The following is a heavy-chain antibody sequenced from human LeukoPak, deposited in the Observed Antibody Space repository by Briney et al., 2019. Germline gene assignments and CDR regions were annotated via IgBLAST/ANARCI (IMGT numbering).Heavy chain of an antibody. CDR3: ATDMGYLLPSGETETRGAFDI. J-gene: IGHJ3*02. V-gene: IGHV4-4*07. CDR1: GGSIREYF. CDR2: IYESGSF. D-gene: IGHD2-15*01. Sequence: SETLSLTCTVSGGSIREYFWSWIRQPAGKGLEWVGRIYESGSFNYNPSLTRRVSMSVDTSLNQISLQLSSVTAADTAVYYCATDMGYLLPSGETETRGAFDIWGQGTRVTVSS.